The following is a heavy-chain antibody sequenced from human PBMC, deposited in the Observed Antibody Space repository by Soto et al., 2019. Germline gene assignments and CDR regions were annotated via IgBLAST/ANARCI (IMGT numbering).Heavy chain of an antibody. J-gene: IGHJ4*02. CDR2: IAADGSSR. V-gene: IGHV3-74*01. Sequence: EVQLVESGGGLVQPGGSLRLSCEASGFTFSSYWMHWVRQAPGKGLVWVSRIAADGSSRSYAGSVKGRFTISRDNAKNTLYLQMDSLRAEDTAVYYCARDQDTYGSEVINFWGQGTLVTVSS. D-gene: IGHD3-10*01. CDR1: GFTFSSYW. CDR3: ARDQDTYGSEVINF.